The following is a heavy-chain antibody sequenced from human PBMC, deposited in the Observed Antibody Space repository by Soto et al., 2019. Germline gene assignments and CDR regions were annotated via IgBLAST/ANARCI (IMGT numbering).Heavy chain of an antibody. CDR3: AKARDQQWVRLPFDY. D-gene: IGHD6-19*01. CDR1: GFFFSSYT. Sequence: EVQLLESGGGLVQPGGSLRLSCVGSGFFFSSYTMTWVRQAPGKGLEWVSSFSATSENTYYADSVRGRCTISRDNSKNTIFLQMNSLTAEDTAMYYCAKARDQQWVRLPFDYWGQGILVIVSS. CDR2: FSATSENT. V-gene: IGHV3-23*01. J-gene: IGHJ4*02.